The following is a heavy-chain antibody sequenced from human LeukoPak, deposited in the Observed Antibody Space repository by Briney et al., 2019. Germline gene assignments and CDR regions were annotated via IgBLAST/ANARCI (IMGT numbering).Heavy chain of an antibody. J-gene: IGHJ6*03. CDR1: GGSFSGYY. CDR2: INHSGST. V-gene: IGHV4-34*01. Sequence: SETLSLTCAVYGGSFSGYYWSWIRQPPGKGLEWIGEINHSGSTNYNPSLKSRVTISVDTSKNQFSLKLSSVTAADTAVYYCARGFDGSYTYYYYYYMDVWGKGTTVTVSS. CDR3: ARGFDGSYTYYYYYYMDV. D-gene: IGHD1-26*01.